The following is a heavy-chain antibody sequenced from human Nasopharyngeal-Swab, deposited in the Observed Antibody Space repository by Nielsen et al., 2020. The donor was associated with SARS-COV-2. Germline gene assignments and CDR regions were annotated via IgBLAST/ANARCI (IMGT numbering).Heavy chain of an antibody. CDR3: ARALTLLNYYYGMDV. D-gene: IGHD2/OR15-2a*01. CDR2: ISSSSSYI. CDR1: GFTFSSYS. Sequence: GESLKISCAASGFTFSSYSINWVRQAPGKGLEWVSSISSSSSYIYYADSVKGRFTISRDNAKNSLYLQMNSLRAEDTAVYYCARALTLLNYYYGMDVWGQGTTVTVSS. J-gene: IGHJ6*02. V-gene: IGHV3-21*01.